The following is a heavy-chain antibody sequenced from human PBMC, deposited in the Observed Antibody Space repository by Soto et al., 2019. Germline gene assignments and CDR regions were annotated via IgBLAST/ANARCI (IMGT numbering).Heavy chain of an antibody. Sequence: SETLSLTCTVSGGSISDGAYYWSWIRQPPGRGLEWIGHIYDSGNTYNNPSLKSRLTISVDTSKNHFSLNLNSVTAADTAVYYCASGLSGDKVDQWGQGTLVTVSS. J-gene: IGHJ4*02. D-gene: IGHD2-21*01. CDR3: ASGLSGDKVDQ. CDR2: IYDSGNT. CDR1: GGSISDGAYY. V-gene: IGHV4-30-4*01.